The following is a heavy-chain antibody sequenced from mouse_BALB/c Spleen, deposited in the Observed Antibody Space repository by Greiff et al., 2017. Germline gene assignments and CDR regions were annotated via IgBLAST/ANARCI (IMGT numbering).Heavy chain of an antibody. CDR1: GFTFSSYG. D-gene: IGHD1-1*02. V-gene: IGHV5-6*01. CDR2: ISSGGSYT. CDR3: ASGIWAY. Sequence: EVMLVESGGDLVKPGGSLKLSCAASGFTFSSYGMSWVRQTPDKRLEWVATISSGGSYTYYPDSVKGRFTISRDNAKNTLYLQMSSLKSEDTAMYYCASGIWAYWGQGTLVTVSA. J-gene: IGHJ3*01.